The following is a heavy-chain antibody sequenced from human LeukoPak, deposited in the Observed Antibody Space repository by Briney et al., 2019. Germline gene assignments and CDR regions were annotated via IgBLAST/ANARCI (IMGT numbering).Heavy chain of an antibody. Sequence: PGESLKISCQTSGYSFNTFMIAWVRQAPGRGLEWMGLVYPGDSDTRYSPSFQGQVTISADKSISTAYLQWSSLKASDTAMYYCARVPYRPMVYAFDYWGQGTLVTVSS. D-gene: IGHD2-8*01. J-gene: IGHJ4*02. CDR1: GYSFNTFM. CDR2: VYPGDSDT. V-gene: IGHV5-51*01. CDR3: ARVPYRPMVYAFDY.